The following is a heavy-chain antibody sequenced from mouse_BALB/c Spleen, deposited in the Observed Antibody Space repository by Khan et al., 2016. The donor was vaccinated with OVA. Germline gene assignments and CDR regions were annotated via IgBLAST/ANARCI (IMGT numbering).Heavy chain of an antibody. D-gene: IGHD1-1*02. CDR3: AGGGDSDEAWFAY. V-gene: IGHV1S132*01. Sequence: QVQLKQSGAELVRPGASVKLSCKTSGYIFTSYWIHWVKQRSGQGLEWIARIYPGTGSIYYNEKFKGKATLTADTSSSTAFMQLSSLKSEDSAVYFCAGGGDSDEAWFAYWGQGTLVTVSA. CDR2: IYPGTGSI. CDR1: GYIFTSYW. J-gene: IGHJ3*01.